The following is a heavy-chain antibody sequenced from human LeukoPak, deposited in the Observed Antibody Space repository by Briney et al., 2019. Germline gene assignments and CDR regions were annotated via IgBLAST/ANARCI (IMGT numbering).Heavy chain of an antibody. CDR1: GYTFTSYD. J-gene: IGHJ4*02. CDR2: MNPNSGNT. CDR3: ARRVKRAAAGINPLNY. V-gene: IGHV1-8*01. D-gene: IGHD6-13*01. Sequence: ASVKVSCKASGYTFTSYDINWVRQATGQGLEWMGWMNPNSGNTGYAQKFQGRATMTRNPSISTDYMELSSLRSEDTAVYYCARRVKRAAAGINPLNYWGQGTLVTVSS.